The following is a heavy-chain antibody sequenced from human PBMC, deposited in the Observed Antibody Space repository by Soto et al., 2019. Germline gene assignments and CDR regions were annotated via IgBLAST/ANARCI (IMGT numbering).Heavy chain of an antibody. CDR2: ISGYNGNT. V-gene: IGHV1-18*04. CDR3: ARVDYYDSSGYYGY. Sequence: QVQLVQSGAEVKKPGASVKVSCKASGYTFTIYGISWVRQAAGQGLEWMGWISGYNGNTDYAQNLQDRVTLTTDASTSSVYMELRSLRYDDTAVYYCARVDYYDSSGYYGYWGQGTLITVSS. J-gene: IGHJ4*02. CDR1: GYTFTIYG. D-gene: IGHD3-22*01.